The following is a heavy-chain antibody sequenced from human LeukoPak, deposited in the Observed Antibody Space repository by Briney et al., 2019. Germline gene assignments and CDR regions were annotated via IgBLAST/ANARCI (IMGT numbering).Heavy chain of an antibody. CDR1: GFTFSSYS. CDR2: ISSSSSTI. J-gene: IGHJ4*02. D-gene: IGHD1-26*01. Sequence: GGSLRLSCAASGFTFSSYSMNWVRQAPGKGLEWVSYISSSSSTIYYADSVKGRFTISRDNAKNSLYLQMNSLRAEDTAVYYCARGTPWETSLWGQGTLVTVSS. V-gene: IGHV3-48*01. CDR3: ARGTPWETSL.